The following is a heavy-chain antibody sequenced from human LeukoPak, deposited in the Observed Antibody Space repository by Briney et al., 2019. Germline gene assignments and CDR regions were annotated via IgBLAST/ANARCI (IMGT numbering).Heavy chain of an antibody. J-gene: IGHJ4*02. CDR2: MKQDGSEI. V-gene: IGHV3-7*03. Sequence: GGSLRLSCAASGFTFSNYWMSWVRQAPAKGLEWVANMKQDGSEIYYADSVKGRFTIARDNAKNSLYLQMNNLRAEDTAVYYCAKREGYSIFDYWGQGTLVTVSS. CDR3: AKREGYSIFDY. D-gene: IGHD5-24*01. CDR1: GFTFSNYW.